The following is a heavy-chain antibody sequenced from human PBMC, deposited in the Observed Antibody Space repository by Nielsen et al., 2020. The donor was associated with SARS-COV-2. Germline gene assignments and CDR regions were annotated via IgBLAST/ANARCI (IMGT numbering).Heavy chain of an antibody. V-gene: IGHV3-11*04. D-gene: IGHD3-3*01. CDR1: GFTFSDYY. Sequence: GESLKISCAASGFTFSDYYMSWIRQAPGKGLEWVSYISSSGSTIYYADSVKGRFTISRDNAKNSLYLQMNSQRAEDTAVYYCARAPRTGGSDFWSAAADWFDPWGQGTLVTVSS. J-gene: IGHJ5*02. CDR2: ISSSGSTI. CDR3: ARAPRTGGSDFWSAAADWFDP.